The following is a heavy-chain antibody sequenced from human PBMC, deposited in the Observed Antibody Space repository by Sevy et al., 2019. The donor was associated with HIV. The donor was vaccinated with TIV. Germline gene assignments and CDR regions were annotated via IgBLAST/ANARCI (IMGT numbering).Heavy chain of an antibody. J-gene: IGHJ6*02. D-gene: IGHD3-3*01. Sequence: GGSLRLSCAASGFTLSSYGMHWVRQAPGKGLEWVAVIRYDGSNKYYAHPVKGRFTISRDNSKNTLYLQMNSLRAEDTAVYYCAGDRLGITISAEWGGGMDVWGQGTTVTVSS. V-gene: IGHV3-33*01. CDR1: GFTLSSYG. CDR3: AGDRLGITISAEWGGGMDV. CDR2: IRYDGSNK.